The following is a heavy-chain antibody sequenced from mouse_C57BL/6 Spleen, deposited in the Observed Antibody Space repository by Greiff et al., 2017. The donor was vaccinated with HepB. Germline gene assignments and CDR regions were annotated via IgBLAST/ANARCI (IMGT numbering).Heavy chain of an antibody. D-gene: IGHD1-1*01. CDR3: ARDRGTTEGFAY. CDR2: ISYSGST. CDR1: GYSITSGYD. V-gene: IGHV3-1*01. Sequence: EVQLQQSGPGMVKPSQSLSLTCTVTGYSITSGYDWHWIRHFPGNKLEWMGYISYSGSTNYNPSLKSRISITHDTSKNHFFLKLNSVTTEDTATYYCARDRGTTEGFAYWGQGTLVTVSA. J-gene: IGHJ3*01.